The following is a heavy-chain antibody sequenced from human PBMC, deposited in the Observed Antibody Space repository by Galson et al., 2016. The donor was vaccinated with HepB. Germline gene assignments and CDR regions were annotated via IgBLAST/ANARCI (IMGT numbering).Heavy chain of an antibody. D-gene: IGHD2-15*01. CDR2: INAGNGNT. Sequence: SVKVSCKASGYTFSRYAMHWVRQAPGQRLEWMGWINAGNGNTKYSQKFQGRVTITRDTSASPAFMELSSLRSEDTAVYYCASAGFCSGFSCYSEGGFDYWGQGTLVTVSS. J-gene: IGHJ4*02. V-gene: IGHV1-3*01. CDR1: GYTFSRYA. CDR3: ASAGFCSGFSCYSEGGFDY.